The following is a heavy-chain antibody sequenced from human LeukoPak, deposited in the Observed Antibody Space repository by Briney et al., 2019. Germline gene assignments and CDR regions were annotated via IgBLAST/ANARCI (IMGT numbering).Heavy chain of an antibody. D-gene: IGHD2-15*01. CDR2: IKQDGSDK. Sequence: GGSLRLSCAASGFTFSSYWMSWVRQAPGKGPEWLASIKQDGSDKFYVDSVKGRFTISKDNSKSSLYLQMNSLRAEDTAVYYCAREDRSCYYYWGQGTLVTVSS. CDR1: GFTFSSYW. J-gene: IGHJ4*02. V-gene: IGHV3-7*03. CDR3: AREDRSCYYY.